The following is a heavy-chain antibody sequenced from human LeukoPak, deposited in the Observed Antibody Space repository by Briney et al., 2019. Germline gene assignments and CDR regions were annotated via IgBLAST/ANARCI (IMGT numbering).Heavy chain of an antibody. J-gene: IGHJ4*02. CDR2: IGNAGGGQ. Sequence: GRSLRLSCAASGFTFSAYGMHWVRQAPGKGLEWVAVIGNAGGGQHYGDSVKGRFTISRDNSKNTLFLQMNSVTAEDTAVYYCARARNGTLKYWGQGTLVTVSS. V-gene: IGHV3-33*01. CDR1: GFTFSAYG. CDR3: ARARNGTLKY. D-gene: IGHD1-26*01.